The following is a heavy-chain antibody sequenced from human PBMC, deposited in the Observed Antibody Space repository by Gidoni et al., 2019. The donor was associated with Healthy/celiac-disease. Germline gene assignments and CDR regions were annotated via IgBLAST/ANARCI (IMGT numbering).Heavy chain of an antibody. J-gene: IGHJ4*02. CDR2: INPNSGGT. D-gene: IGHD3-3*01. V-gene: IGHV1-2*06. Sequence: QVQLVQSGAEVKKPGASVKVSCKASGYTFTGDYMHWVRQAPGQGLEWMGRINPNSGGTTYAQKFQGRFTMTRDTSISTAYMELSRLRSDDTAVYYCAREDDFWSGYYSVFDYWVQGTLVTVSS. CDR3: AREDDFWSGYYSVFDY. CDR1: GYTFTGDY.